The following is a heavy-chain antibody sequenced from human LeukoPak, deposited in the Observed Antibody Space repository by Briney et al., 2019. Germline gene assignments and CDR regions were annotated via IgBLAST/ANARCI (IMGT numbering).Heavy chain of an antibody. CDR2: IKQDGSEK. Sequence: PGGSLRLSCAASGFTFSSYWMSWVRQAPGKGLEWVANIKQDGSEKYYVDSVKGRFTISRDNAKNSLYLQMNSLRAEDTAVYYCARHANTGSYSLGYFDYWGQGTLVTVSS. CDR3: ARHANTGSYSLGYFDY. J-gene: IGHJ4*02. D-gene: IGHD1-26*01. CDR1: GFTFSSYW. V-gene: IGHV3-7*01.